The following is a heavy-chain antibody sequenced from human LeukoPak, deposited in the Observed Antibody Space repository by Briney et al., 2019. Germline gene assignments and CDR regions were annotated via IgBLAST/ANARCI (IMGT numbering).Heavy chain of an antibody. CDR3: ARDLYYDSSGLFGY. Sequence: GGSLRLSCAASGFTFSDYYMSRIRQAPGKGLEWVSYISSSGSTIYYADSVKGRFTISRDNAKHSLYLQMNSLRAEDTAVYYCARDLYYDSSGLFGYWGQGTLVTVSS. V-gene: IGHV3-11*01. CDR2: ISSSGSTI. J-gene: IGHJ4*02. D-gene: IGHD3-22*01. CDR1: GFTFSDYY.